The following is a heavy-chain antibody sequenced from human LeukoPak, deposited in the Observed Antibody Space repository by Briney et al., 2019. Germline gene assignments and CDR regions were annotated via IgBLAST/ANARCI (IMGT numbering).Heavy chain of an antibody. D-gene: IGHD3-10*01. J-gene: IGHJ4*02. CDR2: ISGSGSST. CDR1: GFTFTICA. CDR3: AKAEGSYKTLIDY. Sequence: GGSLRLSCAASGFTFTICAVNWVRQAPGKGLEWVSGISGSGSSTYYADSVKGRFTISRDSSKNTVYLQMSSLRAEDTAVYYCAKAEGSYKTLIDYWGQGTLVTVSS. V-gene: IGHV3-23*01.